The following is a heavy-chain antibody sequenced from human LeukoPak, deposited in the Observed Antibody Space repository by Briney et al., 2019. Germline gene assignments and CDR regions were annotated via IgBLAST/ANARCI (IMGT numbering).Heavy chain of an antibody. D-gene: IGHD1-26*01. CDR2: ISGSGGST. CDR1: GFTFSSYA. Sequence: GGSLRLSCAASGFTFSSYAMSWLRQAPGKGREWVSAISGSGGSTYYADFVKGRFTISRDNSKNTLYLQMSSLRAEDTAVYYCAKGGSYHYFDYWGQGTLVTVSS. CDR3: AKGGSYHYFDY. V-gene: IGHV3-23*01. J-gene: IGHJ4*02.